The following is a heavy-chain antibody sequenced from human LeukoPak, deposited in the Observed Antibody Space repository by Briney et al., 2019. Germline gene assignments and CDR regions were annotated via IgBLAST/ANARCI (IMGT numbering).Heavy chain of an antibody. J-gene: IGHJ4*02. V-gene: IGHV3-23*01. CDR1: GFTFSSYA. CDR2: ISGSGGST. D-gene: IGHD2-15*01. Sequence: GGSLRLSCAASGFTFSSYAMSWVRQAPGKGLEWVSAISGSGGSTYYPDSVKGRFTISRDNSKNTLYLQMNSLRAEDTAVYYCKIVVVVAAHDYWGQGTLVTVSS. CDR3: KIVVVVAAHDY.